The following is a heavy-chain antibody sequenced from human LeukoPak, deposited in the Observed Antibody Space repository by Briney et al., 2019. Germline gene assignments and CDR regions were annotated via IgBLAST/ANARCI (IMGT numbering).Heavy chain of an antibody. D-gene: IGHD3-22*01. J-gene: IGHJ4*02. CDR2: ISSSSSYI. V-gene: IGHV3-21*01. Sequence: GGSLRLSCAASGFTFSSYTMSWVRQAPGKGLEWVSSISSSSSYIYYADSVKGRFTISRDNAKNSLYLQMNSLRAEDTAVYYCARDTEYYYDSSGYRTFDYWGQGTLVTVS. CDR3: ARDTEYYYDSSGYRTFDY. CDR1: GFTFSSYT.